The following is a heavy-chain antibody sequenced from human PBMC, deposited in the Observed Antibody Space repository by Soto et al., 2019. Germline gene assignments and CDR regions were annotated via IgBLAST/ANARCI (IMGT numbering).Heavy chain of an antibody. V-gene: IGHV4-39*01. CDR3: ARGWRKGATDWFDP. D-gene: IGHD1-26*01. J-gene: IGHJ5*02. CDR2: IHYGGNA. Sequence: SETLSLTCTVSGGSINTYNLFWAWVRQPPGKGLEWIASIHYGGNAYYSPSLTTRATISRYTSKNRVSLELRSVTAADTAVYYCARGWRKGATDWFDPWGQGTLVTVSS. CDR1: GGSINTYNLF.